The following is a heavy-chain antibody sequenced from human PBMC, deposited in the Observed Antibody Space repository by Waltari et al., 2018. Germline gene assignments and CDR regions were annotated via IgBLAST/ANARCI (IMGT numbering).Heavy chain of an antibody. CDR3: ARARDSSGSF. CDR1: GFIFSNYW. Sequence: EVQLVESGGGLVQPGGSLRLSCTASGFIFSNYWMAWLRQAPGKGLEWVANINEDGSVKHYGGSVRGRFTISRDNAENSQYLQMNNLRVDDTAVYYCARARDSSGSFWGQGTLVTVSS. D-gene: IGHD3-22*01. J-gene: IGHJ4*02. CDR2: INEDGSVK. V-gene: IGHV3-7*04.